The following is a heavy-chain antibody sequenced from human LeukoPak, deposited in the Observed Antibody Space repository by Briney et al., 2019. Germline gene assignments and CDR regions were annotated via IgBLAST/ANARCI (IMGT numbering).Heavy chain of an antibody. CDR1: GFTFSSYA. CDR2: ISGSGGST. J-gene: IGHJ3*02. V-gene: IGHV3-23*01. Sequence: PGGSLRLSCAASGFTFSSYAMSWVRQAPRKGLEWVSAISGSGGSTYYADSVKGRFTISRDNSKNTLYLQMNSLRAEDTAVYYCAKWGYGDLDAFDIWGQGTMVTVSS. CDR3: AKWGYGDLDAFDI. D-gene: IGHD4-17*01.